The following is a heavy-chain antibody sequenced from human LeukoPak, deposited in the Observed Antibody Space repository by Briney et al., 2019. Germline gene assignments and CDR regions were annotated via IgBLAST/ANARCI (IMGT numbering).Heavy chain of an antibody. Sequence: ASVKVSCKASGYTFTSYDINWVRQAAGQGLEGMGWMNTNSGNTGYAQKFQGRVTMTRNTAISTAYMDLSSLRSEATAVSYCARGPGYDIFTGYYPPDYWGQGTLVTVSS. CDR1: GYTFTSYD. D-gene: IGHD3-9*01. CDR3: ARGPGYDIFTGYYPPDY. V-gene: IGHV1-8*01. CDR2: MNTNSGNT. J-gene: IGHJ4*02.